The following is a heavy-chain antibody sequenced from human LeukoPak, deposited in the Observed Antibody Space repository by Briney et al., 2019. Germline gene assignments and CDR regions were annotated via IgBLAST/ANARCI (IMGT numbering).Heavy chain of an antibody. CDR3: AKDTLRGYYDLWCPIDY. D-gene: IGHD3-22*01. Sequence: LPGGSLRLSCAASGFTFSSYAMSWVRQAPGKGLEWVAVISYDGSNKYYADSVKGRFTISRDNSKNTLYLQMNSLRAEDTAVYYCAKDTLRGYYDLWCPIDYWGQGTLVTVSS. V-gene: IGHV3-30*18. CDR2: ISYDGSNK. CDR1: GFTFSSYA. J-gene: IGHJ4*02.